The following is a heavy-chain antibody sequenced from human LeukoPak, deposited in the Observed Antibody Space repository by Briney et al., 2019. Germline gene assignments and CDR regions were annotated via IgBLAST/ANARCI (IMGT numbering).Heavy chain of an antibody. CDR1: GFTFSSYG. CDR2: IWFDGKNE. CDR3: ARDRHCANGVCHSPPGMDV. V-gene: IGHV3-33*01. D-gene: IGHD2-8*01. J-gene: IGHJ6*02. Sequence: GGSLRLSCAASGFTFSSYGMLWVRQAPGKGLEWVADIWFDGKNEHFADSVKGRFTISRDNSKNTMYLQINSLRAEDTAVYYCARDRHCANGVCHSPPGMDVWGQGTTVTVSS.